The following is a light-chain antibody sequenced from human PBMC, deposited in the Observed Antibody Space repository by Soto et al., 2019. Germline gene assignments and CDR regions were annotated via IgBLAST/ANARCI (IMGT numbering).Light chain of an antibody. CDR2: GAS. CDR1: QSVSSSY. V-gene: IGKV3-20*01. J-gene: IGKJ2*01. Sequence: ESVLTQSPGTLPLSPGERATLSCRASQSVSSSYLAWYQQKPGQAPRLLISGASSRATGIPDRFSGSESGTDFTLTISRLEPEDFALYYCQQYGSSPTFGQGTKLEIK. CDR3: QQYGSSPT.